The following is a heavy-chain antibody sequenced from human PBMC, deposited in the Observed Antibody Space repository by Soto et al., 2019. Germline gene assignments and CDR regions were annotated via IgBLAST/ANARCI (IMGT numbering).Heavy chain of an antibody. D-gene: IGHD4-17*01. J-gene: IGHJ3*02. CDR1: GFTYA. V-gene: IGHV3-23*01. Sequence: GGSLRLSCAASGFTYAMGWVRQAPGKGLEWVSVISGSGRTTYYAASVKGRFTISRDDSKNNLYLQMNSLRADDTALYYCAKVRPTTRDAFDMWGQGTMVTVSS. CDR3: AKVRPTTRDAFDM. CDR2: ISGSGRTT.